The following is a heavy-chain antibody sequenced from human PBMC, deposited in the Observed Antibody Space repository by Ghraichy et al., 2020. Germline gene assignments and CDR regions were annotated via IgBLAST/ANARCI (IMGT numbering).Heavy chain of an antibody. CDR3: ARNWNYDDAFDI. CDR2: IYHSGST. CDR1: GYSISSGYY. Sequence: SQTLSLTCTVSGYSISSGYYWGWIRQHPGKGLEWIGSIYHSGSTYYNPSLKSRVTISVDTSKNQFSLKLSSVTAADTAVYYCARNWNYDDAFDIWGQGTMVTVSS. J-gene: IGHJ3*02. V-gene: IGHV4-38-2*02. D-gene: IGHD1-7*01.